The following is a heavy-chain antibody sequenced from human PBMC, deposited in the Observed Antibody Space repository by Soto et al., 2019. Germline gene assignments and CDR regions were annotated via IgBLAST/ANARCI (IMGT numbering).Heavy chain of an antibody. Sequence: PGGSLRLSCAASGFTFSGYGMHWVRQAPGKGLEWEAVISYDGSNKYYADSVKGRFTISRDNSKNTLYLQMSSLRADDTGVYYCAKPPNTAMARYFDYWGQGTLVTVSS. CDR3: AKPPNTAMARYFDY. V-gene: IGHV3-30*18. J-gene: IGHJ4*02. CDR2: ISYDGSNK. CDR1: GFTFSGYG. D-gene: IGHD5-18*01.